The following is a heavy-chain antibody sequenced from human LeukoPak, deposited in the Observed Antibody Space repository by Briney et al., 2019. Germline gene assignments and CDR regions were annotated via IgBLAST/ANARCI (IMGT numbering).Heavy chain of an antibody. Sequence: ASVKVSCKASGYTFTGYYMHWVRQAPGQGREWMGWINPNSGGTNYAQEFQGRVTMTRDTSISTAYMELSRLRSDDTAVYYCARDRIQKLRHFDYWGQGTLVTVSS. D-gene: IGHD6-6*01. CDR1: GYTFTGYY. CDR2: INPNSGGT. V-gene: IGHV1-2*02. J-gene: IGHJ4*02. CDR3: ARDRIQKLRHFDY.